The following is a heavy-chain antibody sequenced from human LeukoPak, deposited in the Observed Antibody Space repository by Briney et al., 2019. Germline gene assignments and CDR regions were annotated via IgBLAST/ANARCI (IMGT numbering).Heavy chain of an antibody. J-gene: IGHJ6*02. D-gene: IGHD2-2*01. CDR1: GGSFSGYY. Sequence: SETLSLTCAVYGGSFSGYYRSWIRQPPGKGLEWIGEINHSGSTNYNPSLKSRVTISVDTSKNQFSLKLSSVTAADTAVYYCARADIVVVPAATKHKYYYYYGMDVWGQGTTVTVSS. CDR3: ARADIVVVPAATKHKYYYYYGMDV. CDR2: INHSGST. V-gene: IGHV4-34*01.